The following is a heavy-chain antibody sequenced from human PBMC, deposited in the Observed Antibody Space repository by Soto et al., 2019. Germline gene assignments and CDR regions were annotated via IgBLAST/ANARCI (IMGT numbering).Heavy chain of an antibody. V-gene: IGHV3-23*01. D-gene: IGHD2-15*01. Sequence: PAGSMRLSFASSGFPYFSYAMTEVRQSTGTGPAWISGIGGSGGTTDYADSVKGRFTISRDNSKNTLYLEMNSLRGEDTGAYYCAKDRGAGHCSGGTCYLGDYYYYGMDVWGQGTTVTVSS. CDR1: GFPYFSYA. CDR2: IGGSGGTT. CDR3: AKDRGAGHCSGGTCYLGDYYYYGMDV. J-gene: IGHJ6*02.